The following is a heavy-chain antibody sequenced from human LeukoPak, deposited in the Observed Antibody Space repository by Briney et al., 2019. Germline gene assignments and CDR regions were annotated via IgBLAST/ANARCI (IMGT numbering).Heavy chain of an antibody. V-gene: IGHV3-48*01. J-gene: IGHJ3*02. D-gene: IGHD1-26*01. CDR2: ISSSSSTI. Sequence: GGSLRLSCAASGFTFSSSTMNWVRQAPGKGLEWVSYISSSSSTIYYADSVKGRFTISRDNSKNTVYLQMNSLRVDDTAVYYCARTKSVGATRMGAFDIWGQGTMVTVSS. CDR3: ARTKSVGATRMGAFDI. CDR1: GFTFSSST.